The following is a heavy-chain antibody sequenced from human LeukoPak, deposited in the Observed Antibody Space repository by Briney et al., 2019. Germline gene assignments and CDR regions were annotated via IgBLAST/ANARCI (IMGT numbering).Heavy chain of an antibody. Sequence: GGSLRLACAASGFTFSSYGMSWVRQAPGKGLEWVSAISGSGGSTYYADSVKGRFTISRDNSKNTLYLQMNSLRAEDTAVYYCAKDGVREIVGATYGSCDYWGQGTLVTVSS. CDR3: AKDGVREIVGATYGSCDY. V-gene: IGHV3-23*01. CDR2: ISGSGGST. D-gene: IGHD1-26*01. CDR1: GFTFSSYG. J-gene: IGHJ4*02.